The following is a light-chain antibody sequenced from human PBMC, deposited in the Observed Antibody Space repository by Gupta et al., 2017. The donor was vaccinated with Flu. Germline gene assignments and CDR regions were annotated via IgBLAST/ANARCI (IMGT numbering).Light chain of an antibody. CDR3: QSYDSSLSGYV. CDR1: SSNIGAGYD. V-gene: IGLV1-40*01. J-gene: IGLJ1*01. CDR2: GNS. Sequence: VTISCTGSSSNIGAGYDVHWYQQLPGTAPKLLIYGNSNRPSGVPDQFSGSKSGTSASLAITGLQAEDEADYYCQSYDSSLSGYVFGTGTKVTVL.